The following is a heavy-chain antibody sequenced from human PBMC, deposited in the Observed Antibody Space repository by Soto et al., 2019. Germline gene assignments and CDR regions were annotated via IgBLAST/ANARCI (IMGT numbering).Heavy chain of an antibody. J-gene: IGHJ5*02. Sequence: QVQLVQSGAEVKKPGASVKVSCKASGYTFTSYDINWVRQATGQGLEWMGWMNPNSGNTGYAQKFQGRVTMTRNTSISTAYMDLSSLGSEDTAVYYCARERSAAGTGWFDPWGQGTLVTVSS. CDR1: GYTFTSYD. CDR2: MNPNSGNT. V-gene: IGHV1-8*01. D-gene: IGHD6-13*01. CDR3: ARERSAAGTGWFDP.